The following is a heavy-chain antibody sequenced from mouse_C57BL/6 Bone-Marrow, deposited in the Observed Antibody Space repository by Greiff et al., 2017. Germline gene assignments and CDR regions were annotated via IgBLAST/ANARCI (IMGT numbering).Heavy chain of an antibody. CDR3: VSYFYAMDY. V-gene: IGHV10-1*01. J-gene: IGHJ4*01. CDR2: IRSKSNNYAT. D-gene: IGHD2-1*01. Sequence: GGGLVQPKGSLKLSCAASGFSFNTYAMNWVRQAPGKGLEWVARIRSKSNNYATYYADSVKDRFTISRDDSDRMLYLQMNNLKTEDTAMYYCVSYFYAMDYWGQGTSVTVSS. CDR1: GFSFNTYA.